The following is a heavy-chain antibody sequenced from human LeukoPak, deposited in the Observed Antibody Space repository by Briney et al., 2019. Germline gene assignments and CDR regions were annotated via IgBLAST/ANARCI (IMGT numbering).Heavy chain of an antibody. J-gene: IGHJ6*03. V-gene: IGHV3-23*01. CDR3: AKHLGSHSFLFYYMGV. CDR1: QFTFSRFA. CDR2: LSGSGTAT. Sequence: PGGSLRLSCEASQFTFSRFAMSWIRQAPGTGLEWVSTLSGSGTATYYADSVKGRFTTSRDNSKDTLYLQMDNLRADDTAVYYCAKHLGSHSFLFYYMGVWGTGTSVIVS. D-gene: IGHD2-15*01.